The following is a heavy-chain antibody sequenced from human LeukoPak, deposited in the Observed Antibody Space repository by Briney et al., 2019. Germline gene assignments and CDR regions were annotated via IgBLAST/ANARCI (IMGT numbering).Heavy chain of an antibody. V-gene: IGHV3-21*01. CDR1: GFIFRNYA. D-gene: IGHD1-26*01. J-gene: IGHJ1*01. Sequence: GGSLRLSCAASGFIFRNYAMTWVRQAPGKGLEWVSSISSSSSYIYYADSVKGRFTISRDNAKNSLYLQMNSLRAEDTAVYYCALELVGEYFQHWGQGTLVTVSS. CDR3: ALELVGEYFQH. CDR2: ISSSSSYI.